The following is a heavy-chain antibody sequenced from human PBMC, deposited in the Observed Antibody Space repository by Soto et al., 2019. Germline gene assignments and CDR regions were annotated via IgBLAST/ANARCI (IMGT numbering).Heavy chain of an antibody. CDR2: INSDGSST. Sequence: HPGGSLRLSCAASGFTFSSYWMHWVRQAPGKGLVWVSRINSDGSSTSYADSVKGRFTISRDNAKNTLYLQMNSLRAEDTAVYYCARVGAVVPAVLQGYYGMDVWGQGTTVTVSS. CDR1: GFTFSSYW. D-gene: IGHD2-2*01. J-gene: IGHJ6*02. V-gene: IGHV3-74*01. CDR3: ARVGAVVPAVLQGYYGMDV.